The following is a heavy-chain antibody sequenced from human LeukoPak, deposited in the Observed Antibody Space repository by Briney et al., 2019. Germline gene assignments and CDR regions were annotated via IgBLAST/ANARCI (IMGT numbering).Heavy chain of an antibody. V-gene: IGHV4-59*01. J-gene: IGHJ3*02. D-gene: IGHD3-10*01. CDR1: AGSISSYY. CDR3: ARGMVRGDAFDI. CDR2: IYYSGST. Sequence: SETLSLTCTVSAGSISSYYWSWIRQPPGKGLEWIGYIYYSGSTNYNPSLKSRVTISVDTSKNQFSLKLSSVTAADTAVYYCARGMVRGDAFDIWGQGTMVTVSS.